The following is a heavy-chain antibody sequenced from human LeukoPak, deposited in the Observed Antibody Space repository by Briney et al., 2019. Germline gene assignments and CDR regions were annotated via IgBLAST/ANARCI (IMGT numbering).Heavy chain of an antibody. CDR3: ARSRRIAAAGDWFDP. CDR1: GGSISSYY. Sequence: PSETLSLTCTVSGGSISSYYWSWIRQPAGKGLEWIGRIYTSGSTNYNPSLKSRVTMSVNTSKNQFSLKLSSVTAADTAVYYCARSRRIAAAGDWFDPWGQGTLVTVSS. CDR2: IYTSGST. V-gene: IGHV4-4*07. J-gene: IGHJ5*02. D-gene: IGHD6-13*01.